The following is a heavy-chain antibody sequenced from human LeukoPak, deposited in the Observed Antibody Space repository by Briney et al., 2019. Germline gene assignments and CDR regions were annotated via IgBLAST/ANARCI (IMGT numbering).Heavy chain of an antibody. V-gene: IGHV4-4*07. CDR1: SGSLSSSY. CDR2: IYTSGST. Sequence: SETLSLTCTLSSGSLSSSYWSWIRQPAGKGLEWIGRIYTSGSTNYNPSLKSRVTMSVDTSKNQFSLKLSSVTAADTAVYYCARDLYYYGSGRSMDVWGKGTTVTISS. D-gene: IGHD3-10*01. CDR3: ARDLYYYGSGRSMDV. J-gene: IGHJ6*03.